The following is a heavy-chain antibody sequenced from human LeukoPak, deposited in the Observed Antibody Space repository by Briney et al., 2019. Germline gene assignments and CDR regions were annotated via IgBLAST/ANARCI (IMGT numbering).Heavy chain of an antibody. CDR2: ISGSGGST. Sequence: GGSLRLSCAASGFTFSDYYMSWIRQAPGKGLEWVSGISGSGGSTVYVDSVKGRFTISRDNSKNIMYLQMNSLRAEDTAVYYCAKDLYSSGWYSAFDIWGQGTMVTVSS. D-gene: IGHD6-19*01. CDR3: AKDLYSSGWYSAFDI. V-gene: IGHV3-23*01. CDR1: GFTFSDYY. J-gene: IGHJ3*02.